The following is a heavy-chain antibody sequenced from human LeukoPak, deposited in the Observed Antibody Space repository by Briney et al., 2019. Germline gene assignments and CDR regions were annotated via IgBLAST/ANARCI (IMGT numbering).Heavy chain of an antibody. J-gene: IGHJ4*02. V-gene: IGHV4-59*01. D-gene: IGHD1-14*01. Sequence: SETLSLTCTVPGGSISSYYWSWIRQPPGKGLEWIGYIYYSGSTNYNPSLKSRVTISVDTSKNQFSLKLSSVTAADTAVYYCASRNLRAKGAFDYWGQGTLVTVSS. CDR2: IYYSGST. CDR1: GGSISSYY. CDR3: ASRNLRAKGAFDY.